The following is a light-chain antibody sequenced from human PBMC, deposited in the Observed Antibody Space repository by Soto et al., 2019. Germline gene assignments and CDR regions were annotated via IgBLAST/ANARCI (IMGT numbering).Light chain of an antibody. Sequence: QSVLTQPPSVSGSPGQSVTISCTGTSSDVGSYNRVSWYQHPPGTAPKLMIYEVSNRPSGVPDRFSGSKSGNTASLTISGLQAEDEADYYFSSYTSSSTYVVGTGTKLTVL. CDR1: SSDVGSYNR. V-gene: IGLV2-18*02. CDR2: EVS. J-gene: IGLJ1*01. CDR3: SSYTSSSTYV.